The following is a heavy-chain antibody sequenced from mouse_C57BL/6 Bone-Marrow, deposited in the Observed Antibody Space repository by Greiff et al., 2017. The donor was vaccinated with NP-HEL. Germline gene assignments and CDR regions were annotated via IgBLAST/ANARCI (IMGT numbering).Heavy chain of an antibody. D-gene: IGHD2-1*01. J-gene: IGHJ3*01. V-gene: IGHV5-4*01. CDR2: ISDGGSYT. Sequence: EVQVVESGGGLVKPGGSLKLSCAASGFTFSSYAMSWVRQTPEKRLEWVATISDGGSYTYYPDNVKGRFTISRDNAKNNLYLQMSHLKSEDTAMYYCARGGKIYYGNLGAYWGQGTLVTVSA. CDR1: GFTFSSYA. CDR3: ARGGKIYYGNLGAY.